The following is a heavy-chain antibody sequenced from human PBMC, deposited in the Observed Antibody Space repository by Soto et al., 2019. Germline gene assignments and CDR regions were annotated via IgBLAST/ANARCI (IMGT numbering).Heavy chain of an antibody. CDR3: ARDRDFWSRYPDGMDV. D-gene: IGHD3-3*01. CDR2: ISSSSSYI. Sequence: EVQLVESGGGLVKPGGSLRLSCAASGFTFSSYSMNWVRQAPGKGLEWVSSISSSSSYIYYADSVKGRFTISRDNANNSLYLQMNRLRAEDTAVYYWARDRDFWSRYPDGMDVWGQGTTVTVSS. CDR1: GFTFSSYS. J-gene: IGHJ6*02. V-gene: IGHV3-21*01.